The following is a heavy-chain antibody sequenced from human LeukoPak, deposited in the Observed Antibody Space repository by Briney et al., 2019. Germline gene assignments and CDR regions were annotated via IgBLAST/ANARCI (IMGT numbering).Heavy chain of an antibody. V-gene: IGHV3-48*04. CDR3: ARDQGYFDWLFPAFDY. Sequence: GGSLRLSCAASGFTFSSYSMNWVRQAPGKGLEWVSYISSSSSTIYYADSVKGRFTISRDNAKNSLYLQMNSLRAEDTAVYYCARDQGYFDWLFPAFDYWGQGTLVTVSS. J-gene: IGHJ4*02. D-gene: IGHD3-9*01. CDR2: ISSSSSTI. CDR1: GFTFSSYS.